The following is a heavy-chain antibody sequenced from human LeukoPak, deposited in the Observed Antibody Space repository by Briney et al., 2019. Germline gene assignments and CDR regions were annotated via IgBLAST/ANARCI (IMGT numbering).Heavy chain of an antibody. Sequence: GGSLRLSCAASGFTFTKYWMSWVRQAPGKRLECVASINQDESVKRYVDSAKGRFTISRDNTQNSVYLEMNSLTAEDTALYYCARDLWAQQEGDGFDIWGQGTMVTVSS. V-gene: IGHV3-7*03. CDR1: GFTFTKYW. CDR3: ARDLWAQQEGDGFDI. CDR2: INQDESVK. D-gene: IGHD6-13*01. J-gene: IGHJ3*02.